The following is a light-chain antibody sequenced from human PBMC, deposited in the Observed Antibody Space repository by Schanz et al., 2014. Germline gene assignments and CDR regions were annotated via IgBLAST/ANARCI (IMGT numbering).Light chain of an antibody. V-gene: IGLV2-14*02. CDR3: SSYTDISTYV. J-gene: IGLJ1*01. Sequence: SALTQPASVSASPGQSITISCTGTATDIGGTYLVSWYQQNPGEAPKLLILGDNHRPSGVSNRFSGSKSANTASLTISGLQAEDEADYYCSSYTDISTYVFGTGTKLTVL. CDR2: GDN. CDR1: ATDIGGTYL.